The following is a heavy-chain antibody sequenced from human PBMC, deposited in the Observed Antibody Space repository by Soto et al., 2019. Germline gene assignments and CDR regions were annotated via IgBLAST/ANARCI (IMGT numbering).Heavy chain of an antibody. J-gene: IGHJ4*02. V-gene: IGHV3-23*01. CDR3: ARNVLDRGVGY. CDR2: ITQSGGRT. D-gene: IGHD3-10*01. CDR1: GFTFRDHA. Sequence: EVQVLESGGGLVQPGGSLRLSCAASGFTFRDHAMTWVRQAPGQGLQYVSSITQSGGRTFYADSVKGRFTISRDKSKNKLYRQMTSLTAEDTAIYYCARNVLDRGVGYWGQGTLFTVSS.